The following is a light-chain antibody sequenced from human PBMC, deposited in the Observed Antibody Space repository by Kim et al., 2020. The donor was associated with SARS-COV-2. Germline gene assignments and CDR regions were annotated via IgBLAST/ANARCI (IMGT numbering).Light chain of an antibody. CDR2: EDN. V-gene: IGLV6-57*04. Sequence: NFMLTQPHSVSESPGKTVTISCTRSSGSIASNYVQWYQQRPGSAPTTVIYEDNQRPSGVSDRFSGSIDSSSNSASLTISGLKTEDEADYYCQSYDSSPWVFGGGTQLTVL. CDR1: SGSIASNY. J-gene: IGLJ3*02. CDR3: QSYDSSPWV.